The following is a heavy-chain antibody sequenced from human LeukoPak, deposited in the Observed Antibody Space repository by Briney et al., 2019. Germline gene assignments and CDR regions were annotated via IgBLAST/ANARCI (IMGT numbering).Heavy chain of an antibody. D-gene: IGHD2-2*01. CDR3: AKDQYQAAMDV. CDR2: LIGSGRST. CDR1: GLTFSSYG. J-gene: IGHJ6*03. V-gene: IGHV3-23*01. Sequence: GGSLRLSCAASGLTFSSYGMSRVRQAPGKGLEWVSALIGSGRSTNYADSVKGRFTISRDNSKNTLYLQMNSLRAEDTAVYYCAKDQYQAAMDVWGKGTTVTVSS.